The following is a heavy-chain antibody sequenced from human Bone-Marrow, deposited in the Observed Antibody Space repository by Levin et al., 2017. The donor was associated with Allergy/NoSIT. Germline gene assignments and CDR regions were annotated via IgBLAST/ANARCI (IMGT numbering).Heavy chain of an antibody. CDR1: GFTFSDAW. CDR3: TRDMWCSSTTCPYAFDT. Sequence: KPGESLKISCAASGFTFSDAWMSWVRQAPGKGLEWVGRIKSKFDGETTDYAAPVKGRLTISRDDSQKTLYLQVSSLKTEDTAVYFCTRDMWCSSTTCPYAFDTWGQGALVTVSS. D-gene: IGHD2-2*01. J-gene: IGHJ4*02. CDR2: IKSKFDGETT. V-gene: IGHV3-15*01.